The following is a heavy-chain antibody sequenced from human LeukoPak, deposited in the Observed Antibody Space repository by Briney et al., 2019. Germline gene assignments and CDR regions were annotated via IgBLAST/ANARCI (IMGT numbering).Heavy chain of an antibody. CDR3: ARGAKELDS. CDR2: IGHDGSNE. CDR1: GFIFSSFG. D-gene: IGHD4/OR15-4a*01. J-gene: IGHJ4*02. Sequence: GGSLRLSCAASGFIFSSFGMHWVRQAPGKGLEWVALIGHDGSNEFEAESVKGRFTISRDNSMNIVYLQMNSLRGDDTAVYYCARGAKELDSWGQGTLVTVSS. V-gene: IGHV3-33*03.